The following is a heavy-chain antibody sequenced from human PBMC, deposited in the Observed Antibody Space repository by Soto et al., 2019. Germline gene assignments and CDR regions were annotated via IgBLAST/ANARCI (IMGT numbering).Heavy chain of an antibody. CDR3: ASLWDINSNGYPDYFDY. J-gene: IGHJ4*02. V-gene: IGHV4-59*01. Sequence: SETLSLTCTVSGGSISSYYWNWIRQPPGKGLEWIGYIDYSGSTNYNPSLKSRVTILVYTSKNQFSLKLSSVTAADTVVYYCASLWDINSNGYPDYFDYCGQGTLVTVSS. D-gene: IGHD3-22*01. CDR2: IDYSGST. CDR1: GGSISSYY.